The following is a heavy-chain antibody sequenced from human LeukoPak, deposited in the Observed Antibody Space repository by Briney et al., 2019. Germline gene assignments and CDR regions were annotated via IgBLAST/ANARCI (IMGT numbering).Heavy chain of an antibody. J-gene: IGHJ4*02. V-gene: IGHV3-30*18. CDR1: GFTFSSYG. Sequence: GGSLRLSCAASGFTFSSYGMHWVRQAPGKGLEWVAVISYDGSNKYYADSVKGRFTISRDNSKKTLYLQMNSLRAEDTAVYYCAKDRGDVSSIDYWGQGTLVTVSS. D-gene: IGHD1-26*01. CDR3: AKDRGDVSSIDY. CDR2: ISYDGSNK.